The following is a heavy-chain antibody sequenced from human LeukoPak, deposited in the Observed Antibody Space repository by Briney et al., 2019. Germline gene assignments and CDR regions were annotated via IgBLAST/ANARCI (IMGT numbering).Heavy chain of an antibody. V-gene: IGHV3-30-3*01. J-gene: IGHJ4*02. CDR1: GFTFSSYA. CDR2: ISYDGSNK. D-gene: IGHD6-13*01. Sequence: GGSLRLSCAASGFTFSSYAMHWVRQAPGKGLEWVAVISYDGSNKYYADSVKGRFTISRDNSKNTLYLQMNSLRAEDTAVYYCAKGGGLGSSSWYEYWGQGTLVTVSS. CDR3: AKGGGLGSSSWYEY.